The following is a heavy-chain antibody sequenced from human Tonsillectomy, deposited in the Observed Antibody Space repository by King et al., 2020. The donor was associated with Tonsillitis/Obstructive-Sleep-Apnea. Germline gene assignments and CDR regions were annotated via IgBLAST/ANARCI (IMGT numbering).Heavy chain of an antibody. D-gene: IGHD6-13*01. J-gene: IGHJ6*03. CDR3: AKDWGAAAGTYYYYMDV. V-gene: IGHV3-23*04. Sequence: VQLVESGGGLVQPGGSLRLSCAASGFTFSSYAMSWVRQAPGKGLEWVSAISGSGGSTYYADSVKGRFTISRDNSKNTLYLQMNSLRAADTAVYYCAKDWGAAAGTYYYYMDVWGKGTTVTVSS. CDR2: ISGSGGST. CDR1: GFTFSSYA.